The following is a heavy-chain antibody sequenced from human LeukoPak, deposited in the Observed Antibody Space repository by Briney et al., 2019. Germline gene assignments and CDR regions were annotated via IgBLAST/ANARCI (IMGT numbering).Heavy chain of an antibody. D-gene: IGHD2-2*01. CDR1: GGSISSSSYY. V-gene: IGHV4-39*06. J-gene: IGHJ5*02. Sequence: KPSETLSLTCTVSGGSISSSSYYWGWIRQPPGKGLEWIGSIYYSGSTYYNPSLKSRVTISVDTSKNQFPLKLSSVTAADTAVYYCARVLRGVPAATINWFDPWGQGTLVTVSS. CDR3: ARVLRGVPAATINWFDP. CDR2: IYYSGST.